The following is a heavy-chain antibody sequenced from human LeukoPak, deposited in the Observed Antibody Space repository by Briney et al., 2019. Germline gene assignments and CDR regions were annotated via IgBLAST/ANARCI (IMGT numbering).Heavy chain of an antibody. CDR3: AKVRDRLSSFYPAA. Sequence: GGSLRLSCAASGFTFSSYSMNWVRQAPGKGLEWVSSISSSSSYIYYADSVKGRFTISRDNAKNSLYLQMNSLRAEDTAVYYCAKVRDRLSSFYPAAWGQGTLVSVSS. V-gene: IGHV3-21*01. CDR2: ISSSSSYI. CDR1: GFTFSSYS. D-gene: IGHD6-13*01. J-gene: IGHJ4*02.